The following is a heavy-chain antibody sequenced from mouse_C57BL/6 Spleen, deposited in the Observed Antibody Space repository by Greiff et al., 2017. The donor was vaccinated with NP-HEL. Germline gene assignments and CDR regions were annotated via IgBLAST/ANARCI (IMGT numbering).Heavy chain of an antibody. CDR2: IHPNSGST. J-gene: IGHJ1*03. V-gene: IGHV1-64*01. CDR3: ARGLLLRSYFDV. D-gene: IGHD1-1*01. CDR1: GYTFTSYW. Sequence: QVQLQQPGAELVKPGASVKLSCKASGYTFTSYWMHWVKQRPGQGLEWIGMIHPNSGSTNYNEKFKSKATLTVDKSSSTAHMQLSSLTSEDSAVYYCARGLLLRSYFDVWGTGTTVTVSS.